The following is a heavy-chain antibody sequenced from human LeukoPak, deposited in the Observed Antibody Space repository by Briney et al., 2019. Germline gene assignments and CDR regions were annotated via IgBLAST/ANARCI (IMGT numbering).Heavy chain of an antibody. CDR1: GGSIGSDSYY. Sequence: SETLSLTCTVSGGSIGSDSYYWSWSRQSPGKCLEWMGEISHKGRTYYNLSLKSRVTISVDTSKNQFSLKLSSVPAADTAVYYCARLGLLWFGGKPFNWFDPWGQGTLVTVSS. CDR2: ISHKGRT. D-gene: IGHD3-10*01. V-gene: IGHV4-39*07. J-gene: IGHJ5*02. CDR3: ARLGLLWFGGKPFNWFDP.